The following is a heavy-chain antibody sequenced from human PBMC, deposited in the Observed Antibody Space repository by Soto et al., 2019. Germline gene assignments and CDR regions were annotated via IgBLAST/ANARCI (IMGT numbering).Heavy chain of an antibody. V-gene: IGHV3-11*05. CDR2: ISGGSSYT. CDR1: GFTFGDSY. Sequence: QVQLVESGGGLVKPGGSLRLSCAASGFTFGDSYMSWIRQSPGKGLEWLSYISGGSSYTNYAESVKGRFTISRDNANRLLFLQVNSLRADDTAIYYCAKTRVADSGYYFDHWGQGTMVTVSS. D-gene: IGHD3-10*01. J-gene: IGHJ4*02. CDR3: AKTRVADSGYYFDH.